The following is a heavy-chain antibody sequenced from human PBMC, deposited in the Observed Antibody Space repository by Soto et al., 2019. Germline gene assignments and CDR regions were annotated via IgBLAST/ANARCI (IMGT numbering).Heavy chain of an antibody. D-gene: IGHD2-2*01. V-gene: IGHV6-1*01. CDR2: TYYRSKWYN. J-gene: IGHJ6*02. Sequence: SQTLSLTCAISGDSVSSNSAAWNWIRQSPSRGLEWLGRTYYRSKWYNDYAVSVKSRITINPDTSKNQFSLQLNSVTPEDTAVYYCARARGRYCSSTSSFADYYYYYGMDVWGQGTTVTVSS. CDR3: ARARGRYCSSTSSFADYYYYYGMDV. CDR1: GDSVSSNSAA.